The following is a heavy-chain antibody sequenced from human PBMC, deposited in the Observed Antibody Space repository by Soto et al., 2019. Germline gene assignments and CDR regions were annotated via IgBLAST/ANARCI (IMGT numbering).Heavy chain of an antibody. D-gene: IGHD6-6*01. Sequence: SETLSLTCTVSGGSISSYYWSWIRQPPGKGLEWIGYIYYSGSTYYNPSLKSRVTISVDTSKNQFSLKLSSVTAADTAGYYWARDRGSIAARHVDYWGQGTLVTVSS. V-gene: IGHV4-59*12. CDR3: ARDRGSIAARHVDY. CDR1: GGSISSYY. CDR2: IYYSGST. J-gene: IGHJ4*02.